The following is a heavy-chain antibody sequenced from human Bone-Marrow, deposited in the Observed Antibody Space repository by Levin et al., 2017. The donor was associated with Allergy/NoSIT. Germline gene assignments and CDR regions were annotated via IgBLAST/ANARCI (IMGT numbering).Heavy chain of an antibody. CDR2: ISSSSSYV. CDR3: AREKAGRSNYFYGMDV. V-gene: IGHV3-11*01. D-gene: IGHD3-10*01. J-gene: IGHJ6*02. CDR1: GTIFSDDY. Sequence: RAGGSLRLSCVASGTIFSDDYMSWIRQAPGKGLEWVGYISSSSSYVSYADSVQGRFTISRDNARSAVYLQMNSLGVEDTAVYYCAREKAGRSNYFYGMDVWGQGTTVTVSS.